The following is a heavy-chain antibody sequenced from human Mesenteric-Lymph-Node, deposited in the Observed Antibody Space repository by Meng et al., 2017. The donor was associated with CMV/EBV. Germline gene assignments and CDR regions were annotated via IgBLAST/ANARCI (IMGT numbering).Heavy chain of an antibody. CDR2: IYPGDSGI. CDR1: GYSFTSNC. Sequence: GGSLRLSCKVSGYSFTSNCIGWVRQMPGKGLEWMGLIYPGDSGIRYNPSFQGQVSISADKSISTAYLQWTSLKASDTAMYYCARSQALDIWGQGTMVTVSS. CDR3: ARSQALDI. J-gene: IGHJ3*02. V-gene: IGHV5-51*01.